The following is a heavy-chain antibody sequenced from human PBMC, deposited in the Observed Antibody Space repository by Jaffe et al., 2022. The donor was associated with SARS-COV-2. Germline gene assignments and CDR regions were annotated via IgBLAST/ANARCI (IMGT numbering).Heavy chain of an antibody. J-gene: IGHJ3*02. D-gene: IGHD4-17*01. Sequence: QVQLQESGPGLVKPSQTLSLTCTVSGGSISSGGYYWSWIRQHPGKGLEWIGYIYYSGSTYYNPSLKSRVTISVDTSKNQFSLKLSSVTAADTAVYYCARGFQSPYGALDAFDIWGQGTMVTVSS. CDR2: IYYSGST. CDR1: GGSISSGGYY. CDR3: ARGFQSPYGALDAFDI. V-gene: IGHV4-31*03.